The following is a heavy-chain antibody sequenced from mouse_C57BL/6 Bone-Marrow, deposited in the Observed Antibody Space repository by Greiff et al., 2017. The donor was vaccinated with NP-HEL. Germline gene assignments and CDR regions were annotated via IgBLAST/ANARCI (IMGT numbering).Heavy chain of an antibody. CDR3: AREGYYYWSSYAMDY. CDR2: IHPNSGST. CDR1: GYTFTSYW. Sequence: VQLQQSGAELVKPGASVKLSCKASGYTFTSYWMHWVKQRPGQGLEWIGMIHPNSGSTNYNEKFKSKATLTVDKSSSTAYMQLSSLTSEDSAVYYCAREGYYYWSSYAMDYWGQGTSVTGSS. J-gene: IGHJ4*01. V-gene: IGHV1-64*01. D-gene: IGHD1-1*01.